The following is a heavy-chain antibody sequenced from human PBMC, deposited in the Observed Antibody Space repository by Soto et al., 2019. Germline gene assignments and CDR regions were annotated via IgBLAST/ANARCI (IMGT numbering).Heavy chain of an antibody. J-gene: IGHJ3*02. V-gene: IGHV4-31*03. CDR1: GGSISSGGYY. D-gene: IGHD1-1*01. CDR2: IYYSGST. CDR3: ARGDHDRRNAFDI. Sequence: QVQLQESGPGLVKPSQTLSLTCTVSGGSISSGGYYWSWIRQHPGKGLEWIGYIYYSGSTYYNPSLKSRVTLAVDTSKHQFSLKLSSVTAADTAVYYCARGDHDRRNAFDIWGQGTMVTVSS.